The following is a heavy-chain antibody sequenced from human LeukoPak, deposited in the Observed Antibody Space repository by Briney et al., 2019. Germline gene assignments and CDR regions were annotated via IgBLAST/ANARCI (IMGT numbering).Heavy chain of an antibody. CDR1: GGSISSGGYY. V-gene: IGHV4-30-2*01. Sequence: KPSQTLSLTCTVSGGSISSGGYYWSWIRQPPGKGLEWIGYIYHSGSTYYNPSLKSRVTISVDRSKNQYSLKLSSVTAADTAVYYCARGGDLPVRYWGQGTLVTVSS. J-gene: IGHJ4*02. CDR3: ARGGDLPVRY. D-gene: IGHD3-10*01. CDR2: IYHSGST.